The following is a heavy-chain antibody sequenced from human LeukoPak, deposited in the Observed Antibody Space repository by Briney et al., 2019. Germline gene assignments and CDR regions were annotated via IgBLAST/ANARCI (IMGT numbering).Heavy chain of an antibody. V-gene: IGHV5-51*01. J-gene: IGHJ4*02. CDR3: ARQQYSLYYYDY. CDR1: GYSFTNNW. CDR2: IYPADSDA. D-gene: IGHD5-18*01. Sequence: GESLKISCNGFGYSFTNNWIAWVRQMPGKGLEWMGIIYPADSDARYSPSFQGQVTISADKSIRTTYLQWSSLKASDTAIYYCARQQYSLYYYDYWGQGTLVTVSS.